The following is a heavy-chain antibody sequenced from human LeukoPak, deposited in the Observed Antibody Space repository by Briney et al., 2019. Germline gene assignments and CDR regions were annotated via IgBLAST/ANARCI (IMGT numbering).Heavy chain of an antibody. CDR2: ISAYNGNT. Sequence: GAAVKVSCKASGYAFTNFGISWVRQAPGQGLEWMGWISAYNGNTNYAQRLQGRVTMTTDTSTSTAYMELRSLRSDDTAVYYCAKAPFYGDYGGFDYWGQGTLVTVSS. CDR3: AKAPFYGDYGGFDY. D-gene: IGHD4-17*01. V-gene: IGHV1-18*01. J-gene: IGHJ4*02. CDR1: GYAFTNFG.